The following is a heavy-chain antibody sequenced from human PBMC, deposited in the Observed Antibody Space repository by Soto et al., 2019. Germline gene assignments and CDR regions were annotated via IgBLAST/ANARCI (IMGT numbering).Heavy chain of an antibody. CDR1: GGTFSSYT. V-gene: IGHV1-69*08. Sequence: QVQLVQSGAEVKKPGSSVKVSCKASGGTFSSYTISWVRQAPGQGLEWMGRIIPILGIANYAQKFQGRVTITADKSTSTAYMELSSLRSEDTAVYYCARDRDAAAAGIEGVDAFDIWGQGTMATVSS. CDR2: IIPILGIA. D-gene: IGHD6-13*01. CDR3: ARDRDAAAAGIEGVDAFDI. J-gene: IGHJ3*02.